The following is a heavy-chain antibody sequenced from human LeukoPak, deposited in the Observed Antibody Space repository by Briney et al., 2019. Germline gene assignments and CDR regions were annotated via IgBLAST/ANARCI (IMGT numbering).Heavy chain of an antibody. CDR3: AGEYRGDFDY. CDR2: IGTAGDT. Sequence: GGSLRLSCAAPGFTFSSYDMPWVRQATGKGLEWVSAIGTAGDTYYPGSVKGRFTISRENAKNSLYLQMNSLRAGDTAVYYCAGEYRGDFDYWGQGTLVTVSS. J-gene: IGHJ4*02. CDR1: GFTFSSYD. D-gene: IGHD3-10*01. V-gene: IGHV3-13*01.